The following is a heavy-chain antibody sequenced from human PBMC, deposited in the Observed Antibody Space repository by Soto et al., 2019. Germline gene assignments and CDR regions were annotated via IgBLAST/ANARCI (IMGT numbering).Heavy chain of an antibody. CDR1: GDSISSYF. Sequence: SETLSLTCTVSGDSISSYFWSWIRQPPGKGLEWIGYVYSTEITNYNPSLKSRVAMSIDTSKNQFSLKVRSVTAADTAVYYCARGSEAWFDPWGQGTLVTVS. CDR3: ARGSEAWFDP. V-gene: IGHV4-59*01. J-gene: IGHJ5*02. CDR2: VYSTEIT.